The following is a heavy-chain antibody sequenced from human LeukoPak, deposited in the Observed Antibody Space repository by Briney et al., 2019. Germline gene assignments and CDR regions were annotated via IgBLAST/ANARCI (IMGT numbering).Heavy chain of an antibody. V-gene: IGHV1-2*02. Sequence: ASVKVSCKASGCTFTGYYMHWVRQAPGQGLEWMGWINPNSGGTNYAQKFQGRVTMTRDTSISTAYMELSRLRSDDTAVYYCAREDIVLMVPDYWGQGTLVTVSS. D-gene: IGHD2-8*01. J-gene: IGHJ4*02. CDR3: AREDIVLMVPDY. CDR1: GCTFTGYY. CDR2: INPNSGGT.